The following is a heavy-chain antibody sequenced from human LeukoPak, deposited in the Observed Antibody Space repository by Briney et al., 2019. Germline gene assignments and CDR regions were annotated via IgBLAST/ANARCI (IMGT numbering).Heavy chain of an antibody. J-gene: IGHJ6*02. CDR2: IYYRGAT. Sequence: SETLSLTCTVSGGSISTYYWSWIRQPPGKGLEWIGYIYYRGATKYNPSLKRRVTISVDTSKNQFSLKLSSVTAADTAVYYCAASYSSGWYHYYYYYGMDVWGQGTTVTVSS. D-gene: IGHD6-19*01. CDR3: AASYSSGWYHYYYYYGMDV. V-gene: IGHV4-59*12. CDR1: GGSISTYY.